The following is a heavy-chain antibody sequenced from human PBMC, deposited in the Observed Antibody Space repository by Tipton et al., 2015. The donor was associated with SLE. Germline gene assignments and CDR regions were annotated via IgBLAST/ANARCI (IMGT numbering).Heavy chain of an antibody. CDR2: ISGSGGST. V-gene: IGHV3-23*01. J-gene: IGHJ4*02. Sequence: SLRLSCAASGFTSSSYAMSWVRQAPGKGLEWVSAISGSGGSTYYADSVKGRFTISRDNSKNTLYLQMNSLRAEDTAVYYCAKRNSHSVTTGYYFDYWGQGTLVTVSS. CDR1: GFTSSSYA. D-gene: IGHD4-17*01. CDR3: AKRNSHSVTTGYYFDY.